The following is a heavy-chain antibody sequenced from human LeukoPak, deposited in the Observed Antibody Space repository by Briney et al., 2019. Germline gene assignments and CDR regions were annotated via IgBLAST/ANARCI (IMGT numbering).Heavy chain of an antibody. J-gene: IGHJ5*02. CDR3: AREIITEGDCFDP. Sequence: SQTLSLTCTVSGDSIRSGGHFWSWVRQHPEKGLEWIGYIYYSGTTKYNPSLKSRVTISVDTSTNQFSLKLTSVTAADTAVYYCAREIITEGDCFDPGGQGILVTVSS. CDR2: IYYSGTT. D-gene: IGHD3-10*01. V-gene: IGHV4-31*03. CDR1: GDSIRSGGHF.